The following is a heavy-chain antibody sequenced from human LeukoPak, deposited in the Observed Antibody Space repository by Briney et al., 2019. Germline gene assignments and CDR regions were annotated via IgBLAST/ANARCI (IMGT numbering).Heavy chain of an antibody. CDR1: GFTFSSYA. Sequence: GRSLRLSCAASGFTFSSYAMTWVRQAPGKGLEWVSGITGSGDRTYYADSVKGRFTISRDNSKNTLYLQMNRLRAEDTAVYYCANNKGFSDFWSGYFGWGQGTLVTVSS. D-gene: IGHD3-3*01. CDR3: ANNKGFSDFWSGYFG. J-gene: IGHJ4*02. V-gene: IGHV3-23*01. CDR2: ITGSGDRT.